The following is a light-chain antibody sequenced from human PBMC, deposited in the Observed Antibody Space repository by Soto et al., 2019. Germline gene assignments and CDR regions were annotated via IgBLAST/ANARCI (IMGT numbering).Light chain of an antibody. J-gene: IGKJ1*01. V-gene: IGKV1-39*01. CDR2: AAS. CDR3: QQSYSTPRT. Sequence: DIQMTQSPSSLSASVGDRVTITCRASQNIRKYLNWYQQKPGKAPMLLIYAASSLQSGVPSRFSGSGSGTDFTLTINSLQPEDFTTYFCQQSYSTPRTFGQGTKVEIK. CDR1: QNIRKY.